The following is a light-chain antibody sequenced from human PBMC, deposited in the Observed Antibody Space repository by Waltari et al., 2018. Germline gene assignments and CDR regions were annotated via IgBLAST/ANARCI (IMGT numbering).Light chain of an antibody. CDR3: QQYHKWPPGG. CDR1: QRVNTN. V-gene: IGKV3-15*01. Sequence: VVTQSPATLSVSPGKTVTLSCRPSQRVNTNLAWYQQKPGQAPRLLIFAASTRAPGIPSRFGGSGSGTEFTLTITSLQFEDVGVYFCQQYHKWPPGGFGGGTKVEIE. CDR2: AAS. J-gene: IGKJ4*01.